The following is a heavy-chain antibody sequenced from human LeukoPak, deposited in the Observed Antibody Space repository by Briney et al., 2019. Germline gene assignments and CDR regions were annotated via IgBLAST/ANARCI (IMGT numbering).Heavy chain of an antibody. CDR2: IYYSGST. CDR1: GGFVSSNY. V-gene: IGHV4-59*08. CDR3: ARHGPLYDIWSAQFYFDY. J-gene: IGHJ4*02. Sequence: SETLSLTCTVSGGFVSSNYWSWIRQPPGKGLEWIGYIYYSGSTNYNPSLKSRVTISVDMSKSQFSLTLSSVTAADTALYYCARHGPLYDIWSAQFYFDYWGQGTLVAVSS. D-gene: IGHD3-3*01.